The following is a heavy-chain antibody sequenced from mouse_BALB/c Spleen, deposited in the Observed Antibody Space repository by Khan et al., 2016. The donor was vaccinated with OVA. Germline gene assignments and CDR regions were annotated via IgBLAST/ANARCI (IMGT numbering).Heavy chain of an antibody. CDR1: GYAFSNYW. D-gene: IGHD2-14*01. CDR2: IYPGDGNT. CDR3: ARSGYDLFAY. Sequence: QVRLQQSGAELVRPGSSMKISCKASGYAFSNYWMNWVRQGPGQGLEWIGQIYPGDGNTNYNGTFKDKATLTADKSSSQAYMDVSSLTSEDSAVYFWARSGYDLFAYWGQGTLVTVSA. V-gene: IGHV1-80*01. J-gene: IGHJ3*01.